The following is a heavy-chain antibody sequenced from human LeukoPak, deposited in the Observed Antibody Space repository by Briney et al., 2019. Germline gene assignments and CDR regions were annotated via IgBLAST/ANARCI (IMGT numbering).Heavy chain of an antibody. J-gene: IGHJ2*01. D-gene: IGHD2-8*01. CDR2: ISHSGKS. CDR1: GGSFSGYI. V-gene: IGHV4-34*01. Sequence: SETLSLTCAVYGGSFSGYIWGWIRQAPGKGLEWIGEISHSGKSTHSPSLKSRGTTSVDTAKYQFSLQLTSVTAADTAVYYCARLAKCTSTCRGKYWFFDLWGRGTLVSVSS. CDR3: ARLAKCTSTCRGKYWFFDL.